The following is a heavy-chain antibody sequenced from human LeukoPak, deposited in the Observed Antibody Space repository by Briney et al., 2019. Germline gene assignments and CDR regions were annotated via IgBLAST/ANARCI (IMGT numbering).Heavy chain of an antibody. CDR3: ARVSSGYLHYFDY. D-gene: IGHD3-22*01. CDR2: INPSGGST. CDR1: GYTFTGYY. J-gene: IGHJ4*02. Sequence: ASVKVSCKASGYTFTGYYMHWVRQAPGQGLEWMGIINPSGGSTSYAQKFQGRVTMTRDTSTGTVYMELSSLRSEDTAVYYCARVSSGYLHYFDYWGQGTLVTVSS. V-gene: IGHV1-46*01.